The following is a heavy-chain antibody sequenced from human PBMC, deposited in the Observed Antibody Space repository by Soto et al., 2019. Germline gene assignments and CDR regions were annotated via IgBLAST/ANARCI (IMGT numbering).Heavy chain of an antibody. D-gene: IGHD6-6*01. CDR1: GYSISSGYY. J-gene: IGHJ4*02. CDR3: ARAHISSEGYYFDY. Sequence: SETLSLTCVVSGYSISSGYYLGWIRQPPGKGLEWIGSVYHSGSTYYNPSLKSRVTISVDTSKNQFSLKLSSVTAADTAVYYCARAHISSEGYYFDYWGQGTLVTVSS. CDR2: VYHSGST. V-gene: IGHV4-38-2*01.